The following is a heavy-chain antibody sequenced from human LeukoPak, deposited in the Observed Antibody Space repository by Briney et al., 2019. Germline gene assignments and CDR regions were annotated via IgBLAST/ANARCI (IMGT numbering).Heavy chain of an antibody. V-gene: IGHV6-1*01. J-gene: IGHJ4*02. CDR2: TYYRSKWYN. Sequence: SQTLSLTCAISGDSVSSNSAAWNWIRQSPSRGLEWLGRTYYRSKWYNDYAVSVKSRITINPDTSKNQFSLQLNSVTPEDTAVYYCTRDGPRYYDSSGYYTTGGYYFDYWGQGTLVTVSS. D-gene: IGHD3-22*01. CDR1: GDSVSSNSAA. CDR3: TRDGPRYYDSSGYYTTGGYYFDY.